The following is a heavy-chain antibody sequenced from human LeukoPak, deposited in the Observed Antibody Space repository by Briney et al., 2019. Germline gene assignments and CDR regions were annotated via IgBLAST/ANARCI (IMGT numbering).Heavy chain of an antibody. D-gene: IGHD3-3*01. V-gene: IGHV4-31*03. J-gene: IGHJ2*01. Sequence: SSETLSLTCTVSGGSISSGGYSWSWLRQHPGKGLEWIGYIYYSGSTYNHPSPKSRVTISVDTSKNQFSMKLSSVTAADTAVYYCASSREWLTIGWYFDLWGRGTLVTVSS. CDR3: ASSREWLTIGWYFDL. CDR1: GGSISSGGYS. CDR2: IYYSGST.